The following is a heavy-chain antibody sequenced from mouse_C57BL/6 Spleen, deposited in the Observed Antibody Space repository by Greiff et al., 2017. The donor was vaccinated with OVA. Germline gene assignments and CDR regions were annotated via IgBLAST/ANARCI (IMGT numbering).Heavy chain of an antibody. Sequence: QVHVKQSGAELAKPGASVKLSCKASGYTFTSYWMHWVKQRPGQGLEWIGYINPRSGNTKYNQKFKDKATLTADKSSSTASMQLSSLTYEDSAVYYCARDYGSSDDYWGQGTTLTVSS. J-gene: IGHJ2*01. CDR2: INPRSGNT. D-gene: IGHD1-1*01. CDR1: GYTFTSYW. V-gene: IGHV1-7*01. CDR3: ARDYGSSDDY.